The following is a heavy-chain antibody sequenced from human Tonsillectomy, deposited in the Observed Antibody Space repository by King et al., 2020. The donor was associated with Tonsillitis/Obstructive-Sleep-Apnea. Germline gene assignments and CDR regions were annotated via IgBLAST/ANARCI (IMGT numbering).Heavy chain of an antibody. CDR2: IYWDDDK. D-gene: IGHD6-19*01. CDR3: AHIEEYSSGYYDAFDI. CDR1: GFSLSTSGVG. J-gene: IGHJ3*02. Sequence: TLKESGPTLVKPTQTLTLTCTLSGFSLSTSGVGVGWIRQPPGKALEWLALIYWDDDKRYSPSLKSRLTITKDTSKTQVVLTMTNVDPVDTATYYCAHIEEYSSGYYDAFDIWGQGTMVTVSS. V-gene: IGHV2-5*02.